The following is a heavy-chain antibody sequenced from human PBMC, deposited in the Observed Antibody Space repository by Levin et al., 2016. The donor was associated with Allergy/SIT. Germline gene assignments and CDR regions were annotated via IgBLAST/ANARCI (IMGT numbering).Heavy chain of an antibody. V-gene: IGHV4-30-2*01. CDR1: GGSISSGGYS. CDR3: MAWPFGMDV. J-gene: IGHJ6*02. D-gene: IGHD5-12*01. CDR2: IYHSGST. Sequence: SETLSLTCAVSGGSISSGGYSWSWIRQPPGKGLEWIGYIYHSGSTYYNPSLKSRVTISVDKSKNQFSLKLSSVTAADTAVYYCMAWPFGMDVWGQGTTVTVSS.